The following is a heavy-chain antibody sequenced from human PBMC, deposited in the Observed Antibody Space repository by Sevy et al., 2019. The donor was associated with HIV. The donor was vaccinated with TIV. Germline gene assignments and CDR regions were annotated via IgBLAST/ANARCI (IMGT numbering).Heavy chain of an antibody. D-gene: IGHD3-22*01. J-gene: IGHJ6*03. V-gene: IGHV3-23*01. Sequence: GGSLRLSCAVSGFSFDSYGMTWVRQAPGKGLEWVSGISGSGTRTYYADSVKGRFIISRDNSKNTLYLQMNSLRSEDTAIFYGAEGVGGHYDPDEIGYYFYYYNMDVWGKGTTVTVSS. CDR2: ISGSGTRT. CDR3: AEGVGGHYDPDEIGYYFYYYNMDV. CDR1: GFSFDSYG.